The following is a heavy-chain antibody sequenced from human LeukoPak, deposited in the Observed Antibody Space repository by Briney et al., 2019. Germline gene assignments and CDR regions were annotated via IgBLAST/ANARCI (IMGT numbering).Heavy chain of an antibody. J-gene: IGHJ4*02. CDR2: IIPIFGTA. V-gene: IGHV1-69*01. CDR3: ARGLNY. CDR1: GFTFSSYA. D-gene: IGHD3-16*01. Sequence: GGSLRLSCAASGFTFSSYAISWVRQAPGQGLEWMGGIIPIFGTANYAQKFQGRVTITADESTSTAYMELSSLRSEDTAVYYCARGLNYWGQGTLVTVSS.